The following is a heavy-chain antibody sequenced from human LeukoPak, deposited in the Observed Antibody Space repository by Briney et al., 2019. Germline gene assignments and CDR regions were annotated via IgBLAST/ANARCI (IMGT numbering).Heavy chain of an antibody. D-gene: IGHD3-10*01. Sequence: PGGSLRLSCTGSGVTFEDYYLSWIRQAPGKGLEWISYVSSTGGDKFYADPVKGRFSISRDNARNSLYMEMNDLIAEDTAFYYCARGENGSFDHWGQGTLVIVFS. CDR3: ARGENGSFDH. J-gene: IGHJ4*02. V-gene: IGHV3-11*01. CDR2: VSSTGGDK. CDR1: GVTFEDYY.